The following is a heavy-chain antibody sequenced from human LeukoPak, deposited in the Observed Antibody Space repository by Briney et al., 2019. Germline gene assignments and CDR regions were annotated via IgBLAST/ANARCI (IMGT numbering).Heavy chain of an antibody. CDR3: ARFSGAVTMVRGPPDDAFDI. CDR2: INHSGST. V-gene: IGHV4-34*01. D-gene: IGHD3-10*01. J-gene: IGHJ3*02. Sequence: SETLSLTRAVYGGSFSGYYWSWIRQPPGKGLEWIGEINHSGSTNYNPSLKSRVTISVDTSKNQFSLKLSSVTAADTAVYYCARFSGAVTMVRGPPDDAFDIWGQGTMVTVSS. CDR1: GGSFSGYY.